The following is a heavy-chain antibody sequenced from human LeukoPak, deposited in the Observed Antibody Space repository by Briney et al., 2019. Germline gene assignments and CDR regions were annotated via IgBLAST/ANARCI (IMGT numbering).Heavy chain of an antibody. CDR2: TNPNSGNT. J-gene: IGHJ6*02. CDR3: ARGGTLVQGVTVLYGMDV. V-gene: IGHV1-8*01. Sequence: VASVTVSFKTSGNTFSSYDINWVGQATGQGVEWMGWTNPNSGNTAYAQKFQGRVTMTRDTSISTAYMELSSLRSEDTAVYYCARGGTLVQGVTVLYGMDVWGQGTTVTVSS. CDR1: GNTFSSYD. D-gene: IGHD3-10*01.